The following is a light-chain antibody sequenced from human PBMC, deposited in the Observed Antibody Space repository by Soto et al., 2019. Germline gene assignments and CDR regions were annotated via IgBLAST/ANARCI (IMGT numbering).Light chain of an antibody. Sequence: EIVLTQSPGTLSLSQGERASVSWSASQSVSSSYLAWYQQKPGRAPRLLIHDVSRRATGIPDRFSGSGSGTDFTLTISRLEPEDFAVYYCQQYGNSPWAFGQGTKVDIK. J-gene: IGKJ1*01. CDR3: QQYGNSPWA. CDR2: DVS. CDR1: QSVSSSY. V-gene: IGKV3-20*01.